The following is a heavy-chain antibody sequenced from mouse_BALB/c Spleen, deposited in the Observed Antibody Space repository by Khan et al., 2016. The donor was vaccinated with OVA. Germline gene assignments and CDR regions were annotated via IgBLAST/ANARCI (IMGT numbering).Heavy chain of an antibody. CDR2: INTYTGEP. CDR1: GYTFTNYG. V-gene: IGHV9-3-1*01. J-gene: IGHJ4*01. Sequence: QIQLVQSGPELKKPGETVKISCKASGYTFTNYGMNWVKQSPGKALKWMGWINTYTGEPTYADDFKGRFAFSLETSATTAYLQINNLKNEDTATYFCARPPYLSYTLDYWGQGTSVTVSS. D-gene: IGHD2-10*01. CDR3: ARPPYLSYTLDY.